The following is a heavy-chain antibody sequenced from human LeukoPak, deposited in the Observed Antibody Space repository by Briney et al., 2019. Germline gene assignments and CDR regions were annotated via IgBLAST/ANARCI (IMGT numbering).Heavy chain of an antibody. J-gene: IGHJ4*02. CDR2: INHSGST. V-gene: IGHV4-34*01. Sequence: SETLSLTCAVYGGSFSGYYWSWIRQPPGKGLEWIGEINHSGSTNYNPSLKSRVTISVDTSKNQFSLKLSSVTAADTAVYYCARGYSSRWLTFDYWGQGTPVTVSS. CDR1: GGSFSGYY. D-gene: IGHD6-13*01. CDR3: ARGYSSRWLTFDY.